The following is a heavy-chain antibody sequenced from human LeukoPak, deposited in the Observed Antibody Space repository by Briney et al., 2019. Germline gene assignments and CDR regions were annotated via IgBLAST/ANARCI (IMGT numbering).Heavy chain of an antibody. CDR3: AIYYGWGSYYAMDV. J-gene: IGHJ6*02. CDR2: TSYSGQT. V-gene: IGHV4-59*01. D-gene: IGHD3-10*01. CDR1: GTSIRSYY. Sequence: SETLSLTCAVSGTSIRSYYWSWVRQSPGQGLEWIGYTSYSGQTKYNPSLKSRVSISVDTSRNQFSLKVNSVTAADTAVYYCAIYYGWGSYYAMDVWGQGTTVTVSS.